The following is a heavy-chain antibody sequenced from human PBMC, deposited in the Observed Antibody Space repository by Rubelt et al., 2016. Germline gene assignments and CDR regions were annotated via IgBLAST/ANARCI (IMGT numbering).Heavy chain of an antibody. J-gene: IGHJ4*02. CDR3: ARLRGGTDY. CDR1: GGPFSGHY. V-gene: IGHV4-34*01. Sequence: QVQLQQWGAGLLKPSETLSLTCAVYGGPFSGHYWSWIRQPPGTGLEWIGEINHSVSTNYHPSLKSRVTITVNTSKNQYSLKRTSVTAADTAVYYGARLRGGTDYWGQGTLVTVSS. D-gene: IGHD3-10*01. CDR2: INHSVST.